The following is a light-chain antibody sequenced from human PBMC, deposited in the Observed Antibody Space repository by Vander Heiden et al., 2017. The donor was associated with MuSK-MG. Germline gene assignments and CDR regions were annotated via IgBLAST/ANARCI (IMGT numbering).Light chain of an antibody. J-gene: IGLJ1*01. Sequence: QSVLTQPPSTSGTPGQRVTISCSGSSSNIGYSTVAWYQQVPGTAPKLLIYGDDQRPSGVPDRFSGSKSGTSASLAISGLRSDDEAVYYCAAWDDSLNLVFGTGTKVTLL. CDR2: GDD. CDR1: SSNIGYST. CDR3: AAWDDSLNLV. V-gene: IGLV1-44*01.